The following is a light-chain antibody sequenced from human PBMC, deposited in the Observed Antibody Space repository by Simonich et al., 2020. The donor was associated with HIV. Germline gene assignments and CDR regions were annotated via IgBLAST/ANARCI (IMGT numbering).Light chain of an antibody. CDR1: QSVRSN. CDR3: NQQHTSPRT. J-gene: IGKJ1*01. Sequence: EIVMTQSPATLSVFPGERATLSCRASQSVRSNLAWYRHKPGQAPRLLIYGASTRATGIPARFSGSGSGTEFTLTSSRLQSAAFASDDCNQQHTSPRTFGPGPNAEIK. V-gene: IGKV3-15*01. CDR2: GAS.